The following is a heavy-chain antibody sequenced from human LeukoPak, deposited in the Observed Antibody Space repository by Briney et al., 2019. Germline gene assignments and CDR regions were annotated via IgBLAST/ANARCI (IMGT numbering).Heavy chain of an antibody. CDR2: IIPIFGTA. J-gene: IGHJ3*02. Sequence: GASVKVSCKASGGTFSSYAISWVRQAPGQGLEWMGGIIPIFGTANYAQKFQGRITITADESTSTAYMELSSLRSEDTAVYYCARLPYTISTMGVTNAFDIWGQGTMVTVSS. V-gene: IGHV1-69*13. CDR3: ARLPYTISTMGVTNAFDI. CDR1: GGTFSSYA. D-gene: IGHD1-1*01.